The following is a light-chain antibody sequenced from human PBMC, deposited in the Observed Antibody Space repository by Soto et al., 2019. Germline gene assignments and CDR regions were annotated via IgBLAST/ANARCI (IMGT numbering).Light chain of an antibody. J-gene: IGKJ1*01. CDR3: QQTHSTPWT. CDR2: GAS. V-gene: IGKV1-39*01. Sequence: DIQMTQSPSSLSASVGDRVTISCRASQTITTYLNWYQQKPGKAPQLLIYGASILQSGVPSRFTGSGSGTEFTLTISSLQPDDFATYHCQQTHSTPWTFGQGTKVEIK. CDR1: QTITTY.